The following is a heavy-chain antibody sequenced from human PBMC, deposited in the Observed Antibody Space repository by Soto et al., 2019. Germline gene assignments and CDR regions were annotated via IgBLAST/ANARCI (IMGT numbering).Heavy chain of an antibody. J-gene: IGHJ4*02. CDR2: IYYSGRN. D-gene: IGHD3-3*01. Sequence: QVQLQESGPGLVKPSQTLSLTCTVSGGSISSGGYYWRWIRQHPGKGLEWIGYIYYSGRNYYNPSLKSRVTISVDTSKNQFSLKLSSVTAADTAVYYCARVLLRFLEWSVDYWGQGTLVTVSS. V-gene: IGHV4-31*03. CDR3: ARVLLRFLEWSVDY. CDR1: GGSISSGGYY.